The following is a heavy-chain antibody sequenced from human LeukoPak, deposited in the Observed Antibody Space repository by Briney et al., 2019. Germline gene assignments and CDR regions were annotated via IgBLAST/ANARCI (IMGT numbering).Heavy chain of an antibody. J-gene: IGHJ5*02. Sequence: GGSLRLSCAASGFTFSSHWMHWVRQAPGKGLVWVSRIKSDGSSTSYADSVKGRYTISRDNAKNTLYLQMNSLRAEDTTVYYCARGRAYYDFWSGYYNWFAPWGQGTLVTVSS. CDR2: IKSDGSST. D-gene: IGHD3-3*01. CDR1: GFTFSSHW. V-gene: IGHV3-74*01. CDR3: ARGRAYYDFWSGYYNWFAP.